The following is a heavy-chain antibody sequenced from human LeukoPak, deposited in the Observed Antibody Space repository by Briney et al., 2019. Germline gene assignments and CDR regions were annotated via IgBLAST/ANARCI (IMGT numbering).Heavy chain of an antibody. CDR2: INPNSGGT. V-gene: IGHV1-2*02. Sequence: ASVKVSCKASGYTFTGYYMHWVRQAPGPGLEWMGWINPNSGGTNYAQKFQGRVTMTRDTSISTAYMELSRLRSDDTAVYYCARVHGLLEDWFDPWGQGTLVTVSS. CDR3: ARVHGLLEDWFDP. D-gene: IGHD1-1*01. CDR1: GYTFTGYY. J-gene: IGHJ5*02.